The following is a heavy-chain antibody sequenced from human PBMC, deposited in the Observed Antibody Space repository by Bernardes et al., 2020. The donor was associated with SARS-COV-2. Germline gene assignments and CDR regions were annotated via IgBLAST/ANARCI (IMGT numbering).Heavy chain of an antibody. J-gene: IGHJ6*02. Sequence: SETLSLTCTVSGGSISSGDYYWSWIRQPPGKGLEWIGYIYYSGSTYYNPSLKSRVTISVDTSKNQFSLKLSSVTAADTAVYYCARDRYYYDSSGYYPGGYYYGMDVWGQGTTVTVSS. D-gene: IGHD3-22*01. V-gene: IGHV4-30-4*01. CDR2: IYYSGST. CDR1: GGSISSGDYY. CDR3: ARDRYYYDSSGYYPGGYYYGMDV.